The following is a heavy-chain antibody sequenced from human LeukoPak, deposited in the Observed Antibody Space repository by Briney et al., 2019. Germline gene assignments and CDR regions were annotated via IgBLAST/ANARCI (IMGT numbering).Heavy chain of an antibody. Sequence: ASVKVSCKASGYTFTSYGISWVRQAPGQGLEWMGWISAYNGNTNYAQKFQGRVTITADRSTSTAYMELSSLRSEDTAVYYCAREPGRDGYIRAWGQGTLVTVSS. V-gene: IGHV1-18*01. CDR2: ISAYNGNT. CDR3: AREPGRDGYIRA. J-gene: IGHJ4*02. CDR1: GYTFTSYG. D-gene: IGHD5-24*01.